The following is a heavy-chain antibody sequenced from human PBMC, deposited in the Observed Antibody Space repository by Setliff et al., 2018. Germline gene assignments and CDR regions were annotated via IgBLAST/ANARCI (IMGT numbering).Heavy chain of an antibody. D-gene: IGHD2-15*01. V-gene: IGHV4-31*03. CDR1: GGSMIGGHYY. J-gene: IGHJ5*02. CDR2: IYYSGNT. CDR3: ARGHCSSGECPNYFDP. Sequence: PSETLSLTCTVSGGSMIGGHYYWSWIRQLPGKGLEWIAYIYYSGNTYYNPSLKSRVTISVDTSKNQFSLKINSVTAADTAVYYCARGHCSSGECPNYFDPWGQGTQGTV.